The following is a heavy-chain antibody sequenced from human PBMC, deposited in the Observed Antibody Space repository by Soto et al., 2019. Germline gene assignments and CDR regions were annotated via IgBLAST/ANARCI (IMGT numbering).Heavy chain of an antibody. Sequence: QVQLQQWGAGLLKPSETLSLTCAVYCGSFRGYYWSWIRQPPGKGLEWIGEINHSGSTNYNPSLKSRVTMSVDTSKNQFSLMLSSVTAADTAVYYCATTSKFDCSGLGTLVTVSS. V-gene: IGHV4-34*01. CDR1: CGSFRGYY. J-gene: IGHJ4*02. CDR2: INHSGST. D-gene: IGHD6-6*01. CDR3: ATTSKFDC.